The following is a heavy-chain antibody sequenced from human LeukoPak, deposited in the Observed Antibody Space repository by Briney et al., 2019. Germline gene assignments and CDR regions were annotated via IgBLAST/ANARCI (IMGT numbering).Heavy chain of an antibody. D-gene: IGHD6-6*01. J-gene: IGHJ4*02. V-gene: IGHV1-69*05. Sequence: SVKVSCKASGGTFSSYAISWVRQAPGQGLEWMGGIIPIFGTANYAQKFQGRVTITTDESTSTAYMELSSLRSEDTAVYYCAKSSSSSSGGDYWGQGTLVTVSS. CDR2: IIPIFGTA. CDR3: AKSSSSSSGGDY. CDR1: GGTFSSYA.